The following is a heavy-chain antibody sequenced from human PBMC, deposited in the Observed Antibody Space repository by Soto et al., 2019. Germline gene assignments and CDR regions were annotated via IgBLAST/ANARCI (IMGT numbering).Heavy chain of an antibody. Sequence: SETLSLTCSVSGDSISNGGNYWSWIRQHPGKGLEWIGYIYYTGNTHYNPSLKSRLILSIDTSENHFSLTLFSVTAADTAAYYCARDRIYYDSSGYYPRRAFDIWGQGTTVTVSS. CDR1: GDSISNGGNY. CDR2: IYYTGNT. J-gene: IGHJ3*02. D-gene: IGHD3-22*01. V-gene: IGHV4-31*03. CDR3: ARDRIYYDSSGYYPRRAFDI.